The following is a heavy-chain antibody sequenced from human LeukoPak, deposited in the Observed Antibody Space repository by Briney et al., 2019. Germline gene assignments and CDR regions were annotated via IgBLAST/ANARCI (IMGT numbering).Heavy chain of an antibody. D-gene: IGHD3-22*01. J-gene: IGHJ4*02. Sequence: ASETLSLTCAVYGGSFSGYYWSWIRQPPGKGLEWIGEINHSGSTNYNPSLKSRVTISVDTSKNQFSLKLSSVTAADTAVYYCARGGGYYSYYFDYWGQGTLVTVSS. CDR1: GGSFSGYY. CDR2: INHSGST. V-gene: IGHV4-34*01. CDR3: ARGGGYYSYYFDY.